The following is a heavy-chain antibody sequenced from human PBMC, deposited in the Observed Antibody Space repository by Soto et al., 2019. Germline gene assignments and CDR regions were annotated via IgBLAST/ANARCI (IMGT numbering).Heavy chain of an antibody. D-gene: IGHD6-19*01. V-gene: IGHV1-69*12. CDR2: IIPIFGTA. Sequence: QVQLVQSGAEVKKPGSSVKVSCKASGGTFSSYAISWVRQAPGQGLEWMGGIIPIFGTANYAQKFQRRVTITADESTSTAYMELSSLRSEDTAVYYCARDMAFVEQWLFGMDVWGQGTTVTVSS. CDR1: GGTFSSYA. CDR3: ARDMAFVEQWLFGMDV. J-gene: IGHJ6*02.